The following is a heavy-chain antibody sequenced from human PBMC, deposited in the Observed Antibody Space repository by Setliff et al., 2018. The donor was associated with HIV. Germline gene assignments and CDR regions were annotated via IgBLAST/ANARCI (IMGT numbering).Heavy chain of an antibody. CDR2: SIPIFGTA. CDR1: GGTFSSYA. CDR3: ARVWGSGSPADY. D-gene: IGHD3-10*01. J-gene: IGHJ4*02. Sequence: SVKVSCKASGGTFSSYAISWVRQAPGQGLEWMGGSIPIFGTANYAQKFQGRVTITADESTSTAYMELSSLRSEDTAVYYCARVWGSGSPADYWGQGTLVTVSS. V-gene: IGHV1-69*13.